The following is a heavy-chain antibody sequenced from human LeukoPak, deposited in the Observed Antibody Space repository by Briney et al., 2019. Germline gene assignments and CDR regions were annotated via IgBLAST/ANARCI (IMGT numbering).Heavy chain of an antibody. V-gene: IGHV1-46*01. CDR1: GYTFTSNC. Sequence: ASVKVSCKASGYTFTSNCIHWVRQAPGQGLEWMGMIYPRDGSTSYAQKFQGRVTVTRDTSTSTVHMELSGLGSEDTAVYYCARDQEGFDYWGQGTLVTVSS. CDR3: ARDQEGFDY. CDR2: IYPRDGST. J-gene: IGHJ4*02.